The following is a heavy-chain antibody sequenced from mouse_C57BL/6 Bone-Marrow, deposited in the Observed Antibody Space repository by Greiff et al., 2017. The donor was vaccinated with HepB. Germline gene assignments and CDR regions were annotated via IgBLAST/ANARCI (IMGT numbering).Heavy chain of an antibody. D-gene: IGHD2-1*01. Sequence: EVKLQESGPGLVKPSQSLSLTCSVTGYSITSGYYWNWIRQFPGNKLEWMGYISYDGSNNYNPSLKNRISITRDTSKNQFFLKLNSVTTEDTATYYCARGGYGNYGGAMDYWGQGTSVTVSS. J-gene: IGHJ4*01. V-gene: IGHV3-6*01. CDR3: ARGGYGNYGGAMDY. CDR2: ISYDGSN. CDR1: GYSITSGYY.